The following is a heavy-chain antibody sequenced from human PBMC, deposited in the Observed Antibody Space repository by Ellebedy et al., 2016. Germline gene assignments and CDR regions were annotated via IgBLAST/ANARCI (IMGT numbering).Heavy chain of an antibody. Sequence: GGSLRLSCAASGFTFDEYVVHWVRQAPGKGLESVSVIDWDGGSTYYADSVRGRFTISRDNSKNSLYLQMNSLRAEDSAFYYCEKVGYSYGYRHFDYWGQGTLVAVSS. CDR1: GFTFDEYV. CDR2: IDWDGGST. J-gene: IGHJ4*02. CDR3: EKVGYSYGYRHFDY. D-gene: IGHD5-18*01. V-gene: IGHV3-43D*03.